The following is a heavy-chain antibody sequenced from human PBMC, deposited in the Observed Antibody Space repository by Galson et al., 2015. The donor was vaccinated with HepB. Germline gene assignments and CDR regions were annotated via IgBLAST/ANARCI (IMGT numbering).Heavy chain of an antibody. J-gene: IGHJ3*02. V-gene: IGHV1-69*13. CDR3: AREYYYDTSAYFAVADNAFEM. CDR2: IIPIYGTP. CDR1: GGIFNIYT. Sequence: SVKVSCKASGGIFNIYTITWVRQAPGQGLEWMAGIIPIYGTPNYAQKFQGRITITADESTNTAHMELSSLRSEDTAVYYCAREYYYDTSAYFAVADNAFEMWGQGTMVTVSS. D-gene: IGHD3-22*01.